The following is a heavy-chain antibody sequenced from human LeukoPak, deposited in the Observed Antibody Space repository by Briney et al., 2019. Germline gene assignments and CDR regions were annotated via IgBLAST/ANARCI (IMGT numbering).Heavy chain of an antibody. V-gene: IGHV1-2*02. CDR1: GYTFTGYY. D-gene: IGHD6-13*01. CDR2: INPNSGGT. J-gene: IGHJ5*02. Sequence: ASVKVSCKASGYTFTGYYMHWVRQAPGQGREWMGWINPNSGGTNYAQKFQGRVTMTRDTSISTAYMELSRLRSDDTAVYYCAREVAAGTNWFDPWGQGTLVTVSS. CDR3: AREVAAGTNWFDP.